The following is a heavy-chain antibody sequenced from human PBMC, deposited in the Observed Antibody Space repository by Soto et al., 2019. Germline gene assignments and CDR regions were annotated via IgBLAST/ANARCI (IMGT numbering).Heavy chain of an antibody. Sequence: PREALKISDQGSGYTFSNNWISWVRQKPGKGLEGMGKIDPSRSYTDYSRSFQGHVSLSVDKSVSTAYLQWSSLKASDSAIYYCARNMITFVRIHTSSEGDFGIDVWGQGSAVTVSS. CDR2: IDPSRSYT. D-gene: IGHD3-16*01. V-gene: IGHV5-10-1*01. J-gene: IGHJ6*02. CDR1: GYTFSNNW. CDR3: ARNMITFVRIHTSSEGDFGIDV.